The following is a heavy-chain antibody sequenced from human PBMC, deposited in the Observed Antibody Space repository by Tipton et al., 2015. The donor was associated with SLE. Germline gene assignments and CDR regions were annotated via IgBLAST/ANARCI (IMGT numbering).Heavy chain of an antibody. J-gene: IGHJ1*01. V-gene: IGHV3-48*01. CDR3: ARDGVGASDAEYFQH. Sequence: GSLRLSCAASGFTFSSYSMNWVRQAPGKGLEWVSYISSSSSTIYYADSVKGRFTISRDNAKNSLYLQMNSLRAEDTAVYYCARDGVGASDAEYFQHWGQGTLVTVSS. CDR2: ISSSSSTI. CDR1: GFTFSSYS. D-gene: IGHD1-26*01.